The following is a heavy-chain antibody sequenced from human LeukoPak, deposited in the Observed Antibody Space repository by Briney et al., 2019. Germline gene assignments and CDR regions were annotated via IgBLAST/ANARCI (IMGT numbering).Heavy chain of an antibody. Sequence: QASETLSLTCTVTGGSISGYHWNWIRQSPGKGLEWIANIYYTGNADYNPSLKSRVTISVDTSKNEISLILSSVTAADTAVYYCARKTYCSGGRCYGENWFDPWGQGTLVTVSS. J-gene: IGHJ5*02. CDR2: IYYTGNA. V-gene: IGHV4-59*08. CDR1: GGSISGYH. D-gene: IGHD2-15*01. CDR3: ARKTYCSGGRCYGENWFDP.